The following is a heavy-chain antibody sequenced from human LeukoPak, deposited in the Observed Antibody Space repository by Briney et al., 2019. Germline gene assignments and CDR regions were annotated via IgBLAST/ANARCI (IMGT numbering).Heavy chain of an antibody. D-gene: IGHD6-13*01. V-gene: IGHV3-7*03. Sequence: GGSLRLSCAASGFIFSGYWMSWVRQAPGRGLEWVANIKQDGSEKYYEDSVKGRFTISRDNAKNSLFLQMNSLRAEDTASYYCVRTSRDAFDIWGQGTMVTVSS. J-gene: IGHJ3*02. CDR2: IKQDGSEK. CDR3: VRTSRDAFDI. CDR1: GFIFSGYW.